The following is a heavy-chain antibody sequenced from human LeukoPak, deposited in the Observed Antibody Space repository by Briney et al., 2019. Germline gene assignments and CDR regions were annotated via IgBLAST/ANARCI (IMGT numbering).Heavy chain of an antibody. CDR3: ARVKYYGFDP. D-gene: IGHD3-10*01. Sequence: SETLSLTCTVSGGSVSSGSYYWSWIRQPPGKALEWISYISYSGSTNYNPSLKSRVTISLDTSKNHFSLKPTSATAADTAMYYCARVKYYGFDPWGQGTLVTVSS. J-gene: IGHJ5*02. CDR1: GGSVSSGSYY. V-gene: IGHV4-61*03. CDR2: ISYSGST.